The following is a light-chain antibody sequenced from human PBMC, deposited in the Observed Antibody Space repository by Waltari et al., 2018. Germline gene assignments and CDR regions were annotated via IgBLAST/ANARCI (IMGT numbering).Light chain of an antibody. Sequence: EIVLTQSPGILSLSPGEGATLSCRASQSGGRSLAWYQQKPGQAPRRVISGASNRATGIPDRFSGSGSGTDFSLTISRLEPEDFAVYYCQHYVRLPVTFGRGTKVEIK. CDR3: QHYVRLPVT. V-gene: IGKV3-20*01. J-gene: IGKJ4*02. CDR1: QSGGRS. CDR2: GAS.